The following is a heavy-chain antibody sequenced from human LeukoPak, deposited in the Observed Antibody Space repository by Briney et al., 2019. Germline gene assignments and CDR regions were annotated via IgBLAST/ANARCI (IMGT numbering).Heavy chain of an antibody. V-gene: IGHV4-59*08. CDR1: GGSISSYY. D-gene: IGHD5-18*01. CDR3: ARHEATAMVTFDY. J-gene: IGHJ4*02. Sequence: PSETLSLTCTVSGGSISSYYWSWIRQPPGKGLEWIGYIYYSGSTNYNPSLKSRVTISVDTPKNQFSLKLSSVTAADTAVYYCARHEATAMVTFDYWGQGTLVTVSS. CDR2: IYYSGST.